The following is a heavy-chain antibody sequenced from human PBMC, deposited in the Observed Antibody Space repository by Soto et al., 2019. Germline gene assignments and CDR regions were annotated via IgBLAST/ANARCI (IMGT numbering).Heavy chain of an antibody. CDR3: AREHSSSWRFDY. CDR2: MNPNSGNT. V-gene: IGHV1-8*01. Sequence: ASVKVSCKASGYTFTSYDINWVRQATGQGLEWMGWMNPNSGNTGYAQKFQGRVTMTRNTSISTAYMELSSLRSEVTAVYYCAREHSSSWRFDYWGQGTLVTVSS. D-gene: IGHD6-13*01. CDR1: GYTFTSYD. J-gene: IGHJ4*02.